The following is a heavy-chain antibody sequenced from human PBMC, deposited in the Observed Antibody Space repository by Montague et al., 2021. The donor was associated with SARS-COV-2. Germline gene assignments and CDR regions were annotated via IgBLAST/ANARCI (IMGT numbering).Heavy chain of an antibody. J-gene: IGHJ4*02. V-gene: IGHV4-34*01. CDR1: GGSFSGYY. CDR3: ARGLDRITMIVVAITHYEYYFDY. CDR2: INHSGST. D-gene: IGHD3-22*01. Sequence: SETLSLTCAVYGGSFSGYYCSWIRQPPGKGLEWIGEINHSGSTNXNPSLKSRVTIPVDTSKNQFSLKLSSVTAADTAVYYCARGLDRITMIVVAITHYEYYFDYWGQGTLVTVSS.